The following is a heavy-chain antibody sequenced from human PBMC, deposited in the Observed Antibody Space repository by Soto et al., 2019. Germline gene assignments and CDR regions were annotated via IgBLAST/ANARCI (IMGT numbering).Heavy chain of an antibody. CDR2: IYSTGST. CDR3: AGGAAADYFDY. J-gene: IGHJ4*02. D-gene: IGHD6-13*01. CDR1: SGSFSTYY. V-gene: IGHV4-4*07. Sequence: SETLSLTCAVSSGSFSTYYWSWIRQPAGKGLEWIGRIYSTGSTLYNTSLKSRITMSVDTSKNQFSLKLSSVTAADTAVYYCAGGAAADYFDYWGQGTLVTVSS.